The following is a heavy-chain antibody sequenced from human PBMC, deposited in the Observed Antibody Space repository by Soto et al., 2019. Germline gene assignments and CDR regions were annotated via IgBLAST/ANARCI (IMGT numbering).Heavy chain of an antibody. CDR3: ARPGSSWTDYGMDV. V-gene: IGHV4-39*01. J-gene: IGHJ6*02. CDR2: IYYSGST. CDR1: GGSISSSSYY. Sequence: PSETLSLTCTVSGGSISSSSYYWGWIRQPPGKGLEWIGSIYYSGSTYYNPSLKSRVTISVDTSKNQFSLKLSSVTAADTAVYYCARPGSSWTDYGMDVWGQGTTVTVSS. D-gene: IGHD6-13*01.